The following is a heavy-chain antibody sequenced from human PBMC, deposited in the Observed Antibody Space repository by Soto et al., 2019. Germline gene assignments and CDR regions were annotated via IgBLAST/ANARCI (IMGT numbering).Heavy chain of an antibody. CDR3: AEDQGSGSPRWDYYYYYGMDV. CDR1: GFTFSSYG. V-gene: IGHV3-30*18. CDR2: ISYDGSNK. J-gene: IGHJ6*02. D-gene: IGHD1-26*01. Sequence: GGSLRLSCAASGFTFSSYGMHWVRQAPGKGLEWVAIISYDGSNKYYADSVKGRFTISRDNSKNTLYLQMNSLRAEDTAVYYRAEDQGSGSPRWDYYYYYGMDVWGQGTTVTVSS.